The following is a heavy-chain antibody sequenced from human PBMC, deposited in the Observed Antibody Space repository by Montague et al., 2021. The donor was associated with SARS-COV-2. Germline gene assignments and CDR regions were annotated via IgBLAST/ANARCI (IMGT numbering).Heavy chain of an antibody. CDR2: VNQSGTT. CDR1: GGSFSNYY. CDR3: ARGRRTVVLAGGGPAGRAFDF. J-gene: IGHJ3*01. D-gene: IGHD2-15*01. Sequence: SETLSLTCAVSGGSFSNYYGSWIRQPPGKGLEWIGEVNQSGTTIYNPSVKSGVTISEDTSKNQFYLRLNSVTAADTAVYYCARGRRTVVLAGGGPAGRAFDFWGQGTMVTVSS. V-gene: IGHV4-34*01.